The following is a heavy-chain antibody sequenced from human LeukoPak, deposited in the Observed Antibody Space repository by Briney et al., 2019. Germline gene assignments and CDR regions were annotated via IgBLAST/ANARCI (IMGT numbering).Heavy chain of an antibody. CDR3: AREGSSSPPKVGYYFDY. V-gene: IGHV1-18*01. Sequence: ASVKVSCKASGYTFTSYGISWVRQVPGQGLEWMGWISAYNGNTNYAQKLQGRVTMTTDTSTSTAYMELSSLRSEDTAVYYCAREGSSSPPKVGYYFDYWGQGTLVTVSS. CDR1: GYTFTSYG. CDR2: ISAYNGNT. J-gene: IGHJ4*02. D-gene: IGHD6-6*01.